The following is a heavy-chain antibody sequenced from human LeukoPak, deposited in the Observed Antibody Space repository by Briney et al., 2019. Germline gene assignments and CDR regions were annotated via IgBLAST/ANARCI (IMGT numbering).Heavy chain of an antibody. Sequence: SETLSLTCTVSGGSISSSSYYWSWIRQPPGKGLEWIGYIYYSGSTYYNPSLKSRVTISVDTSKNQFSLKLSSVTAADTAVYYCARGGGYYDSSGYSDYWGQGTLVTVSS. CDR2: IYYSGST. CDR3: ARGGGYYDSSGYSDY. D-gene: IGHD3-22*01. V-gene: IGHV4-30-4*01. CDR1: GGSISSSSYY. J-gene: IGHJ4*02.